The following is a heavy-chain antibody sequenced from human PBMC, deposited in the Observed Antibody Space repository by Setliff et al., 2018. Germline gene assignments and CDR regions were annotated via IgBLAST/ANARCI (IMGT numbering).Heavy chain of an antibody. Sequence: SVKVSCKASGYTFTTYYMHWVRQAPGQGLEWMGRIIPIFGTANYAQKFQGRVTITADKSTSTAYMELSSLRSEDTAVYYCARDSRGLVPAAIEGSYYYYGMDVWGQGTTVTVSS. D-gene: IGHD2-2*02. CDR1: GYTFTTYY. CDR3: ARDSRGLVPAAIEGSYYYYGMDV. CDR2: IIPIFGTA. V-gene: IGHV1-69*06. J-gene: IGHJ6*02.